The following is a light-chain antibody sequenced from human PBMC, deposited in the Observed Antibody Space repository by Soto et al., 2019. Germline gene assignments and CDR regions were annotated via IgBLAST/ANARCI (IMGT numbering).Light chain of an antibody. Sequence: QSALTQPASVSGSPGQSITISCTGTSGEVGRSDFVSWYQQHPGKVPKVLINEVTKRPSGVSNRFSGSKSGNTAFLTISGLQAEDEADYYCCSDAGSGIYVFGTGTKLTVL. CDR1: SGEVGRSDF. V-gene: IGLV2-23*02. CDR3: CSDAGSGIYV. J-gene: IGLJ1*01. CDR2: EVT.